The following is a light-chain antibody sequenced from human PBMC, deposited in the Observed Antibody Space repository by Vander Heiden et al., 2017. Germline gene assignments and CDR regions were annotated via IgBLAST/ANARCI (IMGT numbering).Light chain of an antibody. Sequence: QSVLPQPPSASGTPGQRVTLSCSGSSSHIGRNTVNWYQQPPGTAPKLLIYSNNQRPAGVPDRFSGSKSGTSASLASSGLQSEDEADYYCAAWDDSLNGPVFGGGTQLTVL. V-gene: IGLV1-44*01. J-gene: IGLJ7*01. CDR2: SNN. CDR3: AAWDDSLNGPV. CDR1: SSHIGRNT.